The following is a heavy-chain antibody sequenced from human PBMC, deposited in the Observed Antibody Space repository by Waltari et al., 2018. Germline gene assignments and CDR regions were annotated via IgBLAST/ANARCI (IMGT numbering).Heavy chain of an antibody. V-gene: IGHV1-46*01. D-gene: IGHD3-10*01. J-gene: IGHJ6*02. CDR2: INPSGGRP. Sequence: QVQLVQSGAEVKKPGASVKVSCKASGYTFTSYYMHWVRQAPGQGLEWMGIINPSGGRPSYAQKFQGRVTMTRDTSTSTVYMELSSLRSEDTAVYYCARSSWFGEYDYYYGMDVWGQGTTVTVSS. CDR1: GYTFTSYY. CDR3: ARSSWFGEYDYYYGMDV.